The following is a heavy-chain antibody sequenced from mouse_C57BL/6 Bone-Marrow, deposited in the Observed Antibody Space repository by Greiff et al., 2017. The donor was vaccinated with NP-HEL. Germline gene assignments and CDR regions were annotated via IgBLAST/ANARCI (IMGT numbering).Heavy chain of an antibody. Sequence: LQQPGAELVMPGASVKLSCKASGYTFTSYWMHWVKQRPGQGLEWIGEIDPSDSYTNYNQKFKGKSTLTVDKSSSTAYMQLSSLTSEDSAVYYCARELYYYGSSPFAYWGQGTLVTVSA. CDR3: ARELYYYGSSPFAY. CDR2: IDPSDSYT. J-gene: IGHJ3*01. V-gene: IGHV1-69*01. D-gene: IGHD1-1*01. CDR1: GYTFTSYW.